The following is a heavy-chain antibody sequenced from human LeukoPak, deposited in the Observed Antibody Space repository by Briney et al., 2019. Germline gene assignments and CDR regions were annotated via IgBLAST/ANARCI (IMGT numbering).Heavy chain of an antibody. J-gene: IGHJ6*02. Sequence: GSSVKVSCKASGGTFSSYAISWVRQAPGQGLEWMGGIIPIFGTANYAQKFQGRVTITADESTSTAYMELSSLRSEDTAVYYCATHRRCSSTSCYKRGMDVWGQGTTVTVSS. CDR3: ATHRRCSSTSCYKRGMDV. CDR2: IIPIFGTA. CDR1: GGTFSSYA. V-gene: IGHV1-69*01. D-gene: IGHD2-2*02.